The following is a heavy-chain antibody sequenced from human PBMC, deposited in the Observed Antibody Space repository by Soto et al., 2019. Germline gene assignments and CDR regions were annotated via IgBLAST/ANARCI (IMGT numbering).Heavy chain of an antibody. J-gene: IGHJ6*02. Sequence: GASVKVSCKASGYTFTSYGISWVRQAPGHGLEWMGWISAYNGNTNYAQKLQGRVTMTTDTSTSTAYMELRSLRSDDTAVYYCARDWTYYYDSSGYSDSYYYYYGMDVWGQGTTVTVSS. CDR3: ARDWTYYYDSSGYSDSYYYYYGMDV. D-gene: IGHD3-22*01. V-gene: IGHV1-18*01. CDR2: ISAYNGNT. CDR1: GYTFTSYG.